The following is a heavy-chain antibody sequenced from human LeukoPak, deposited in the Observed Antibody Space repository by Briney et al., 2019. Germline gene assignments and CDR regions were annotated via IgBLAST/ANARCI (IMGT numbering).Heavy chain of an antibody. V-gene: IGHV3-74*01. J-gene: IGHJ4*02. CDR1: GFTLSHYW. CDR3: AKQPYQLLLYYFDY. Sequence: GGSLRLSCAASGFTLSHYWMHWVRQGPDRGLVWVSLINGDGSSTTYADSVRGRFTISRDNSKNTLYLQMNSLRAEDTAVYYCAKQPYQLLLYYFDYWGQGTLVTVSS. CDR2: INGDGSST. D-gene: IGHD2-2*01.